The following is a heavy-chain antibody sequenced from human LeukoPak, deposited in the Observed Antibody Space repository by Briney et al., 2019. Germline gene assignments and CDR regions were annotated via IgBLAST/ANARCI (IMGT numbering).Heavy chain of an antibody. Sequence: PGGSLRLSCAASGFTFSDYYMSWIRQAPGKGLEWVSYISSSSSYTNYADSVKGRFTISRDNAKNSLYLQMNSLRAEDTAVYYCAREPIYRYYDFWSGYWDHYYGMDVWGQGTTVTVSS. J-gene: IGHJ6*02. CDR1: GFTFSDYY. D-gene: IGHD3-3*01. CDR2: ISSSSSYT. CDR3: AREPIYRYYDFWSGYWDHYYGMDV. V-gene: IGHV3-11*06.